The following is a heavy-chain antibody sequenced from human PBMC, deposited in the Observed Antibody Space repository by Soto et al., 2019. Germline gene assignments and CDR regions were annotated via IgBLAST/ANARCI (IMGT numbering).Heavy chain of an antibody. V-gene: IGHV1-2*02. CDR3: VSLNGIAVTAG. CDR1: GYTFTAYF. Sequence: GASVKVSCKASGYTFTAYFMHWVRQAPGLGLXCMXXXNXNXXXXXXXXXXXXRVTMTRDTSISTVYIELSRLRSDDTAVYYCVSLNGIAVTAGWGQGSLVTVSS. J-gene: IGHJ4*02. D-gene: IGHD6-19*01. CDR2: XNXNXXXX.